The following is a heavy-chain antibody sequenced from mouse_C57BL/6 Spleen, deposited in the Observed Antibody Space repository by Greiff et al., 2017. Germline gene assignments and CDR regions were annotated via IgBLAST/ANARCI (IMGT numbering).Heavy chain of an antibody. D-gene: IGHD2-3*01. J-gene: IGHJ4*01. CDR1: GFTFSDYY. V-gene: IGHV5-12*01. Sequence: EVMLVESGGGLVQPGGSLKLSCAASGFTFSDYYMYWVRQTPEKRLEWVAYISNGGGSTYYPDTVKGRFTISRDNAKNTLYLQMSRLKSEDTAMYYCARHEGWFLYAMDYWGQGTSVTVSS. CDR3: ARHEGWFLYAMDY. CDR2: ISNGGGST.